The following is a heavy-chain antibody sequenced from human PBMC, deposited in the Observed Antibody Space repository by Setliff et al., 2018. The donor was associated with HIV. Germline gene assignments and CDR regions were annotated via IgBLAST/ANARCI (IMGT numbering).Heavy chain of an antibody. CDR3: AKGNSYAENAFDI. V-gene: IGHV1-69*13. Sequence: SVKVSCKASGGTFRNYGISWVRQAPGQGLEWMGGIIPIFGTTNYAQKFQGRVTITADESTSTAYMELSSLRSEDTAVYYCAKGNSYAENAFDIWGQGTMVTVSS. D-gene: IGHD5-18*01. CDR1: GGTFRNYG. J-gene: IGHJ3*02. CDR2: IIPIFGTT.